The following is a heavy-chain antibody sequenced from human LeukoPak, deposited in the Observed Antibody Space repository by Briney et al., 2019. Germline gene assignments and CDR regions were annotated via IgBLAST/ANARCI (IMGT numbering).Heavy chain of an antibody. V-gene: IGHV3-30*04. CDR2: ISYDGSNK. CDR1: GFTFSSYA. CDR3: AKDSGGYNWNDYYYYYYGMDV. J-gene: IGHJ6*04. Sequence: GGSLRLSCAASGFTFSSYAVHWVRQAPGKGLEWVAVISYDGSNKYYADSVKGRFTISRDNSKNTLYLQMNSLRAEDTAVYYCAKDSGGYNWNDYYYYYYGMDVWGKGTTVTVSS. D-gene: IGHD1-1*01.